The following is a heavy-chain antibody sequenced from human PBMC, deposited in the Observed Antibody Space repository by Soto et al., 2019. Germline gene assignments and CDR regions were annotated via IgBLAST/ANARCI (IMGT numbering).Heavy chain of an antibody. D-gene: IGHD2-2*01. CDR2: ISSSTSYV. CDR1: GFPFSRYG. CDR3: ARDPSEGRVGNWFEA. Sequence: PGGSLSLSCAASGFPFSRYGMNLLRQAPGKGLEWVASISSSTSYVYYADSVKGRFSTSRDNAKNILYLEVYALRTEDTAVYYCARDPSEGRVGNWFEAWGQGTLGTVS. V-gene: IGHV3-21*06. J-gene: IGHJ5*02.